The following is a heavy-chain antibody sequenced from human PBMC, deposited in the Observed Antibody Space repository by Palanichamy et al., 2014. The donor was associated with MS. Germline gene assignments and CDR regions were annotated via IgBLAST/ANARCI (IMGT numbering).Heavy chain of an antibody. CDR1: GYTFTGYY. D-gene: IGHD5-18*01. CDR2: IDRYSDGT. CDR3: ARRGSYGHDY. J-gene: IGHJ4*02. V-gene: IGHV1-2*02. Sequence: QVQLVQSGAEVKKSGASVKVSCKTSGYTFTGYYIHWVRQAPGQGLEWMGWIDRYSDGTNYAQKFEGRVTMTRDTSISTAYMELSTLRSDDTAVYYCARRGSYGHDYWGQGTLVTVSS.